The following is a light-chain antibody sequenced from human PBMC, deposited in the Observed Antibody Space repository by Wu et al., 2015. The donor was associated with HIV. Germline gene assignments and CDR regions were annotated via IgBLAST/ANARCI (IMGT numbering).Light chain of an antibody. J-gene: IGKJ2*03. CDR1: QSVSSSY. CDR2: GAS. V-gene: IGKV3-20*01. CDR3: QHYGSSTPLG. Sequence: EIVLTQSPGTLSLPPGERATLSCRASQSVSSSYLAWYQQKPGQAPRLLIYGASSRATGIPDRFIGSGSGTDFTLTISRLEPEDFAVYFCQHYGSSTPLGFGPGTKLENK.